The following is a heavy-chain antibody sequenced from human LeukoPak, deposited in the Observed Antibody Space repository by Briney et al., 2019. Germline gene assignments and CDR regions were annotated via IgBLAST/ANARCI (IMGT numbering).Heavy chain of an antibody. CDR1: GFSLTTSGVG. J-gene: IGHJ4*02. Sequence: SGPTLVNPTQTLTLNCTFSGFSLTTSGVGVGWIRQAPGKALEWLALIYWDDAKRYSPSLKSRLTITKDTSKNQVVLTMTNMDPVDTATYYCAHLSYSYDSSGYYRTYYFDYWGQGTLVTVSS. CDR2: IYWDDAK. V-gene: IGHV2-5*02. D-gene: IGHD3-22*01. CDR3: AHLSYSYDSSGYYRTYYFDY.